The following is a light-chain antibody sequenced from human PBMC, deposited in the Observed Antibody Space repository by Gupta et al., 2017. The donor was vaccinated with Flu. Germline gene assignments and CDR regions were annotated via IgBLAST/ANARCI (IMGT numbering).Light chain of an antibody. CDR3: QQYDGTPRI. Sequence: LITWPSRNLTSKYIAWYQQKSGKAPRLLIYGASNMATGIPERFTGSGSGTNFTLTISRLEPEDFAVYHCQQYDGTPRIFGQGTKVEIK. V-gene: IGKV3-20*01. CDR2: GAS. CDR1: RNLTSKY. J-gene: IGKJ1*01.